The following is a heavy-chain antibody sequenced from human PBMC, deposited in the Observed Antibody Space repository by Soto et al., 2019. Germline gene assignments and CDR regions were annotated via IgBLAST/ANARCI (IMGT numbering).Heavy chain of an antibody. Sequence: SETLSLTCAVSGYSISSGLYWGWIRQPPGKGLEWIGTIYRGGITYYNPSLKSRVTISVDTSKNQFSLKLSSVTAADTAVYYCARRDDFWSGYRYWGQGTLVTVSS. V-gene: IGHV4-38-2*01. CDR1: GYSISSGLY. D-gene: IGHD3-3*01. CDR2: IYRGGIT. CDR3: ARRDDFWSGYRY. J-gene: IGHJ4*02.